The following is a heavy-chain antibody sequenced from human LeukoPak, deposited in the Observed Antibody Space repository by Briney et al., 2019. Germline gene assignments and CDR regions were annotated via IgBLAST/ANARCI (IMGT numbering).Heavy chain of an antibody. D-gene: IGHD5-18*01. J-gene: IGHJ5*02. CDR3: ARDKTHSYGRYFDP. CDR2: ISYGNT. Sequence: SETLSLTCSVSGGSISAYYWNWIRQTPGKGLEWIGHISYGNTEYNPSLKSRVTISVDTSKNQFSLKLTSATAAHPAVYYCARDKTHSYGRYFDPWGQGALVIVSS. CDR1: GGSISAYY. V-gene: IGHV4-59*01.